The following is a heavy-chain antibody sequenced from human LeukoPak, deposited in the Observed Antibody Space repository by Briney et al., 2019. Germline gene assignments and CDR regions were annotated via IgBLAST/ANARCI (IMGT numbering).Heavy chain of an antibody. J-gene: IGHJ4*02. CDR2: IFMSGST. CDR1: SGSLGSYY. D-gene: IGHD6-6*01. Sequence: SETLSLTCTVSSGSLGSYYWNWLRQPAGEGLEWVGHIFMSGSTDYNPSLKSRVTMSVDTSKNQFSLKLNSVTAADTAFYYCAREYSSSSGKALDYWGQGTLVTVSS. V-gene: IGHV4-4*07. CDR3: AREYSSSSGKALDY.